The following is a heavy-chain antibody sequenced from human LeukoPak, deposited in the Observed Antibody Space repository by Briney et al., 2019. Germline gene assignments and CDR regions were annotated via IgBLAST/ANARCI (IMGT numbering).Heavy chain of an antibody. J-gene: IGHJ4*02. V-gene: IGHV3-30-3*01. Sequence: GGSLRLSCAASGFTFSNNAMHWVRQVPGKGLEWVAVISYDGSKTYYADSVKGRFTISRDNSESTLYLQMNSLRPEDTAVYYCAREKYAGYYFDGWGQGTLVTVSS. D-gene: IGHD2-8*01. CDR1: GFTFSNNA. CDR2: ISYDGSKT. CDR3: AREKYAGYYFDG.